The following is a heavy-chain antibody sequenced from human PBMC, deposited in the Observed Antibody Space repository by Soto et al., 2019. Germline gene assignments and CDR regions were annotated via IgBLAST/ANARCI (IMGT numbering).Heavy chain of an antibody. CDR2: INPNSGGT. CDR1: GYTFTGYY. CDR3: AKSLPYSSSWSLDY. V-gene: IGHV1-2*04. J-gene: IGHJ4*02. Sequence: ASVKVSCQASGYTFTGYYMHWVRQATGQGLEWMGWINPNSGGTNYAQKFQGWVTMTRDTSISTAYMELSRLRSDDTAVYYCAKSLPYSSSWSLDYWGQGTLVTVSS. D-gene: IGHD6-13*01.